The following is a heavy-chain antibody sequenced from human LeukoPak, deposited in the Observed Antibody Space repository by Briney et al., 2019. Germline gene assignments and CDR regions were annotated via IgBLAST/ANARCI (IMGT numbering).Heavy chain of an antibody. D-gene: IGHD3-9*01. J-gene: IGHJ6*03. Sequence: SETLSLTRAVYGGSFSGYYCNWIRQPPGKGLEWTGDSNHTGSTNYNPSLKSRVTLSLDTSKNHFSLNLSPVTAADTSVYYCAKTYYGILTGYGGPYYMDVWGKGTTVTVSS. CDR2: SNHTGST. V-gene: IGHV4-34*01. CDR1: GGSFSGYY. CDR3: AKTYYGILTGYGGPYYMDV.